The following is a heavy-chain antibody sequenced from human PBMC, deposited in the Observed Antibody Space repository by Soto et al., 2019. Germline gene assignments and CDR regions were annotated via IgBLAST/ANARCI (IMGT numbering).Heavy chain of an antibody. J-gene: IGHJ3*02. Sequence: GESLKISCSASGFTFSSYAMHWVRQAPGKGLEYVSAISSNGGSTYYADSVKGRFTISRDNSKNTLYLQMSSLRAEDTAVYYCVNMRDGYNYGYDAFDIWGQGTMVTVSS. CDR2: ISSNGGST. D-gene: IGHD5-12*01. CDR3: VNMRDGYNYGYDAFDI. V-gene: IGHV3-64D*08. CDR1: GFTFSSYA.